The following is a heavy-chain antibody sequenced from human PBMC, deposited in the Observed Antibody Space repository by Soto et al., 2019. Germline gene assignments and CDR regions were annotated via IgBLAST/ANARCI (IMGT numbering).Heavy chain of an antibody. CDR3: ARGPYIVVVNATYYYFDY. CDR2: INHSGST. J-gene: IGHJ4*02. D-gene: IGHD2-21*01. V-gene: IGHV4-34*01. Sequence: PSETLSLTCAVYGGSFSGYYWSWIRQPPGKGLEWIGEINHSGSTNYNPSLKSRVTISVDTSKNQFSLKLSSVTAADTAVYYCARGPYIVVVNATYYYFDYWGQGTLVTVSS. CDR1: GGSFSGYY.